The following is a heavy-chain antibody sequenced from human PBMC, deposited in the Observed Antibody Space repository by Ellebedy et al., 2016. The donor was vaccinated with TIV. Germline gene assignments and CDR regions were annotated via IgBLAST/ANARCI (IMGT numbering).Heavy chain of an antibody. CDR1: GFTLSSYA. CDR3: ARDHQLELDY. J-gene: IGHJ4*02. V-gene: IGHV3-30-3*01. Sequence: GGSLRLSXAASGFTLSSYAMHWVRQAPGKGLEWVAVISYDGSNKYYADSVKGRFTISRDNSKNTLYLQMNSLRAEDTAVFYCARDHQLELDYWGQGTLVTVSS. CDR2: ISYDGSNK. D-gene: IGHD1-7*01.